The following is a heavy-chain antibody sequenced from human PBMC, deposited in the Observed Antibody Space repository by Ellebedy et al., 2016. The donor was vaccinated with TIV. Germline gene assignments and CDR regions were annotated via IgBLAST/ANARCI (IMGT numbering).Heavy chain of an antibody. D-gene: IGHD1-20*01. CDR1: GFTVSYTY. CDR3: ARRITGTYGDDALDI. CDR2: IHTGGDT. V-gene: IGHV3-53*01. Sequence: GQSLKISCAASGFTVSYTYMSWVRQAPGKGLEWVSVIHTGGDTYYADSVKGRFTISRDSSKNTLYLQINSLRAEDTAVYYCARRITGTYGDDALDIWGQGTMVTVSS. J-gene: IGHJ3*02.